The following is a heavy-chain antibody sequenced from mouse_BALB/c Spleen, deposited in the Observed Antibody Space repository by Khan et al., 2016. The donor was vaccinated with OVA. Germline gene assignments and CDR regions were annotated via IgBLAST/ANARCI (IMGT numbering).Heavy chain of an antibody. Sequence: VQRVESGPGLVAPSQSLSITCTVSGFSLSRYNIHWVRQPPGKGLEWLGMIWGGGGTDYNSPLKSRLNISKDNSKSQVFLKMNSLQTDDTAMYYCARAYYRYDGYYAMDYWGQGISVTVSS. CDR2: IWGGGGT. D-gene: IGHD2-14*01. V-gene: IGHV2-6-4*01. CDR1: GFSLSRYN. J-gene: IGHJ4*01. CDR3: ARAYYRYDGYYAMDY.